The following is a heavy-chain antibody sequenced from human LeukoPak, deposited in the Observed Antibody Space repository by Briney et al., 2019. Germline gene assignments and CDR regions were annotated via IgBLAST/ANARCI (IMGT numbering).Heavy chain of an antibody. CDR2: IIPIFGTA. CDR3: AREGAASGGDHGAFDI. Sequence: SVKVSCKASGGTFSSYAISWVRQAPGQGLEWTGGIIPIFGTANYAQKFQGRVTITTDESTSTAYMELSSLRSEDTAVYYCAREGAASGGDHGAFDIWGQGTMVTVSS. V-gene: IGHV1-69*05. CDR1: GGTFSSYA. J-gene: IGHJ3*02. D-gene: IGHD3-16*01.